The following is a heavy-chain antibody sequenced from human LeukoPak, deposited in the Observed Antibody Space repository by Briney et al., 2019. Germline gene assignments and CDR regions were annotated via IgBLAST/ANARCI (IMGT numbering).Heavy chain of an antibody. CDR2: INHGGST. Sequence: SQTLSLTCTVSGVSISGANYYWSWIRQPPGKGLEWIGEINHGGSTNYNPSLKSRVTISVDTSKNQFSLKLSSVTAADTAVYYCARHEWFGDQMGGDYWGQGTLVTVSS. V-gene: IGHV4-39*01. CDR3: ARHEWFGDQMGGDY. D-gene: IGHD3-10*01. CDR1: GVSISGANYY. J-gene: IGHJ4*02.